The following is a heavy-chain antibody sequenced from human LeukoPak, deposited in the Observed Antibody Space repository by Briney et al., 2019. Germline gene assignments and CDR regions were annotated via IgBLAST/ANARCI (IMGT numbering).Heavy chain of an antibody. CDR2: IIPILGIA. J-gene: IGHJ4*02. V-gene: IGHV1-69*04. CDR1: GGTFSSYA. CDR3: AREGAVAGTVFIDY. D-gene: IGHD6-19*01. Sequence: SVKVSCKASGGTFSSYAISWVRQAPGQGLEWMGRIIPILGIANYAQKFQGRVTIIADKSTSTAYMELSSLRSEDTAVYYCAREGAVAGTVFIDYWGQGTLVTVSS.